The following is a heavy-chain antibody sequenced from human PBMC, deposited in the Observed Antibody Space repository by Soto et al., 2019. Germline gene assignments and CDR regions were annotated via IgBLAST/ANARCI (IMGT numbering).Heavy chain of an antibody. CDR1: GFTFSTAW. V-gene: IGHV3-15*07. D-gene: IGHD3-22*01. CDR2: IKAGGTT. CDR3: PGDDSNGYYYGAFDY. Sequence: AVSLRLSCAASGFTFSTAWMTWVRQAPGKGLEWVGRIKAGGTTDYDAPVKGRFTISRDDSQNTVYLQMDSLKAEDTGVYFCPGDDSNGYYYGAFDYWGQGIQVTVSS. J-gene: IGHJ4*02.